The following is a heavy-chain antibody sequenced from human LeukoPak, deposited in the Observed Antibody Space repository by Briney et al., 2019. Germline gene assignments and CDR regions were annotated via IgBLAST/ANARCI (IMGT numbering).Heavy chain of an antibody. D-gene: IGHD3-10*01. V-gene: IGHV3-66*01. CDR2: IYSGGRT. Sequence: GGSLRLSCAASGFTFSSNFMSWVRQAPGEGLEWVPVIYSGGRTDYADSVKGRFTISRDNSRNMLYLQMNSLRPEDTAVYYCVREKGRGVISPYFDYWGQGTLVTVSS. CDR1: GFTFSSNF. CDR3: VREKGRGVISPYFDY. J-gene: IGHJ4*02.